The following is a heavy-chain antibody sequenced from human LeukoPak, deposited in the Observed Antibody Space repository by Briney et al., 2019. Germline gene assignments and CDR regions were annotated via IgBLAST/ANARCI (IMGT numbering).Heavy chain of an antibody. V-gene: IGHV1-46*01. J-gene: IGHJ4*02. CDR3: ERETEVRLKHYDS. Sequence: ASVKVSCKASGYTFTSYYMHWVRQAPGQGLEWMGLIDPSDASTTFEQKFKGRVTITRDTSKSTVYLDLSSLRSEDTAVYYCERETEVRLKHYDSWGQGTLVTVSS. CDR1: GYTFTSYY. CDR2: IDPSDAST. D-gene: IGHD3-10*01.